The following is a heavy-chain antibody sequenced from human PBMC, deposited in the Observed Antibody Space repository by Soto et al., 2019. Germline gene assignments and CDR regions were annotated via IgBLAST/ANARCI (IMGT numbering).Heavy chain of an antibody. CDR3: EKDGESSSGENGMDV. D-gene: IGHD6-6*01. CDR2: ISYDGSNK. CDR1: GFTFSSYG. J-gene: IGHJ6*02. V-gene: IGHV3-30*18. Sequence: PGGSLRLSCAASGFTFSSYGMHWVRQAPGKGLEWVAVISYDGSNKYYADSVKGRFTISRDNSKNTLYLQMNSLRAEDTAMYYCEKDGESSSGENGMDVWGQGTTVTVSS.